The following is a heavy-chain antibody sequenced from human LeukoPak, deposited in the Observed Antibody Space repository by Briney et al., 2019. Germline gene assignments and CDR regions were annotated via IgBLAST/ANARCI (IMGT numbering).Heavy chain of an antibody. CDR3: AKDFVSIAARFQWGY. Sequence: GGSLRLSCAASGFTFSSYWMSWVRQAPGKGLEWVANIKQDGSEKYYVDSVKGRFTISRDNAKNSLYLQMNSLRAEDTAVYYCAKDFVSIAARFQWGYWGQGTLVTVSS. CDR2: IKQDGSEK. D-gene: IGHD6-6*01. J-gene: IGHJ4*02. V-gene: IGHV3-7*01. CDR1: GFTFSSYW.